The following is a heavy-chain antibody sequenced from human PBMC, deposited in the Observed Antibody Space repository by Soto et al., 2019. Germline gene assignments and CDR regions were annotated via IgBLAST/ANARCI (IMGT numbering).Heavy chain of an antibody. V-gene: IGHV4-31*03. D-gene: IGHD4-17*01. J-gene: IGHJ3*02. CDR1: GGSISSGAYY. CDR2: IYYSGST. Sequence: QVQLQESGPGLVKPSQTLSLTCSVSGGSISSGAYYWSWIRQHPGKGLEWIGYIYYSGSTYYNPSLKRRVTISVDTSKNQFSLRLSSVTAADTAVYYCARDLPSTGAFDIWGQGTMVIVSS. CDR3: ARDLPSTGAFDI.